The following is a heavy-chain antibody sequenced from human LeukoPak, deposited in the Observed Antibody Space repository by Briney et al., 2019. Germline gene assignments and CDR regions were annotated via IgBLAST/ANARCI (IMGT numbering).Heavy chain of an antibody. D-gene: IGHD1-26*01. Sequence: SETLSLTCAVYGGSFSGYYWSWIRQPPGKGLECLGEINHSGSTNYNPSLKSRVTLSVDTSKNQFSLKLSSVTAADTAVYYCARDSSSGSYRGTIDFDYWGQGTLVTVSS. J-gene: IGHJ4*02. CDR2: INHSGST. CDR1: GGSFSGYY. V-gene: IGHV4-34*01. CDR3: ARDSSSGSYRGTIDFDY.